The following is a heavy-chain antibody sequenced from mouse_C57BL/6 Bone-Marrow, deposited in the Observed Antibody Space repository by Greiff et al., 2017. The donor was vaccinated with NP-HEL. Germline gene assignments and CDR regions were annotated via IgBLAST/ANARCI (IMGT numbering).Heavy chain of an antibody. V-gene: IGHV1-81*01. D-gene: IGHD2-3*01. CDR3: ARTPLYDGRGDY. J-gene: IGHJ2*01. Sequence: VKLVESGAELARPGASVKLSCKASGYTFTSYGISWVKQRTGQGLEWIGEIYPRSGNTYYIEKFKGKATLTADKSSSTAYMELRSLTSEDSAVYFCARTPLYDGRGDYWGQGTTLTVSS. CDR1: GYTFTSYG. CDR2: IYPRSGNT.